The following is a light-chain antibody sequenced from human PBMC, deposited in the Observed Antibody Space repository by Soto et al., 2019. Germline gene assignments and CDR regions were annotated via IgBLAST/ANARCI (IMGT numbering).Light chain of an antibody. Sequence: DIQMTQSPSTLSASVGDRVTITCRASQSISSWLAWYQQKPGKVPKLLIYKASSLQSGVPSRFSGSGSGTEFTLTISSLQPDDFATYYCQQYNSYPYTVGPGTKVEIK. J-gene: IGKJ3*01. CDR2: KAS. V-gene: IGKV1-5*03. CDR3: QQYNSYPYT. CDR1: QSISSW.